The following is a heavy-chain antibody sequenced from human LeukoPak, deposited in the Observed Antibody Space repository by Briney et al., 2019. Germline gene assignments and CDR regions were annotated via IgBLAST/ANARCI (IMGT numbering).Heavy chain of an antibody. J-gene: IGHJ5*02. CDR2: IYSGGDT. D-gene: IGHD1-26*01. Sequence: GGSLRLSCAASGFTFDDYGMSWVRQAPGKGLEWVSLIYSGGDTYYTDSVKGRFTISRDNSKNTVYLQMNSLRAADTAVYYCARDDGMFDPWGQGTLVTVSS. V-gene: IGHV3-53*01. CDR3: ARDDGMFDP. CDR1: GFTFDDYG.